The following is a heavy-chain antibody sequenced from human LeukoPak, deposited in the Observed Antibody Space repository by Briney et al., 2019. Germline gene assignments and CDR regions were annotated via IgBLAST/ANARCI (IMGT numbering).Heavy chain of an antibody. V-gene: IGHV3-74*01. CDR1: GFTFNSYW. Sequence: QAGRSLRLSCAASGFTFNSYWLHWVRQAARKGLVWASRINRDESNTNYADSVEGPSTIFRDNAKNTLYLQMNSLRAEDTAVSYCARAGCIQLWKPADAFDIWGQGTMVTVSS. CDR3: ARAGCIQLWKPADAFDI. D-gene: IGHD5-18*01. CDR2: INRDESNT. J-gene: IGHJ3*02.